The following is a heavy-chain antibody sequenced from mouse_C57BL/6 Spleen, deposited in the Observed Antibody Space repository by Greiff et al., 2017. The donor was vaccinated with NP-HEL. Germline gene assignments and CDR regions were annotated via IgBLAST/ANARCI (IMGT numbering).Heavy chain of an antibody. D-gene: IGHD1-1*01. J-gene: IGHJ2*01. Sequence: EVQLQQSGAELVRPGASVKLSCTASGFNIKDDYMHWVKQRPEQGLEWIGWIDPENGDTEYASKFQGKATITADTSSNTAYLQLSSLTPEDTAVYYCTTNYGSSYEDYWGQGTTLTVSS. CDR1: GFNIKDDY. V-gene: IGHV14-4*01. CDR2: IDPENGDT. CDR3: TTNYGSSYEDY.